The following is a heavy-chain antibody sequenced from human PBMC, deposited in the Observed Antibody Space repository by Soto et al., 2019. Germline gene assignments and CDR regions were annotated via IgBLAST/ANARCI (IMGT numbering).Heavy chain of an antibody. J-gene: IGHJ3*02. V-gene: IGHV4-34*01. CDR3: AIEGGDPDAFDI. D-gene: IGHD2-21*02. Sequence: SETLSLTCAVYGGSFSGYYWSWIRQPPGKGLEWIGEINHSGSTNYNPSLKSRVTISVDTSKNQFSLKLSSVTAADTAVYYCAIEGGDPDAFDIWGQGTMVTVSS. CDR1: GGSFSGYY. CDR2: INHSGST.